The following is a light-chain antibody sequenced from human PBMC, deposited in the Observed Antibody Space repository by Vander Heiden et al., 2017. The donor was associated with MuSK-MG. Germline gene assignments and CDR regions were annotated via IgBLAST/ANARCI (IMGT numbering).Light chain of an antibody. CDR1: QSVSSN. V-gene: IGKV3-15*01. CDR2: GAS. CDR3: QQYNNRPRT. J-gene: IGKJ4*01. Sequence: IVLTPYPASLSVSPGERATLSCRASQSVSSNLAWYQQKPGQAPRLLIYGASTRATGIPARFSGSGSGTEFILTISSLQSEDFAIYYCQQYNNRPRTFGGGTKVEIK.